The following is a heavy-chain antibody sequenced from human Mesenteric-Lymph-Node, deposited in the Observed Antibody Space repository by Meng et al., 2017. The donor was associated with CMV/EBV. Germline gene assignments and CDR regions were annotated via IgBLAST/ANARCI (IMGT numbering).Heavy chain of an antibody. D-gene: IGHD3-10*01. CDR2: INPNSGNT. Sequence: ASVKVSCKASGYTFTSYDINWVRQATGQGLEWMGWINPNSGNTGYAQKFQGRVTMTRDTSISTAYMELSRLRSDDTAVYYCGRVYYGSGSLGYWGQGTLVTVSS. CDR1: GYTFTSYD. V-gene: IGHV1-8*01. J-gene: IGHJ4*02. CDR3: GRVYYGSGSLGY.